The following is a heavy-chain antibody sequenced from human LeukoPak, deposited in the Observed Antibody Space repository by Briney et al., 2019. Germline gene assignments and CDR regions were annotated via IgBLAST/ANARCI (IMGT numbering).Heavy chain of an antibody. CDR3: AREPSLLWFGELLSGGTWFDP. CDR2: INPNSGGT. Sequence: ASVKVSCKASGYTFTGYYMHWVRQAPGQGLEWMGWINPNSGGTNYAQKFQGRVTMTRDTSISTAYMELSSLRSEDTAVYYCAREPSLLWFGELLSGGTWFDPWGQGTLVTVSS. J-gene: IGHJ5*02. CDR1: GYTFTGYY. D-gene: IGHD3-10*01. V-gene: IGHV1-2*02.